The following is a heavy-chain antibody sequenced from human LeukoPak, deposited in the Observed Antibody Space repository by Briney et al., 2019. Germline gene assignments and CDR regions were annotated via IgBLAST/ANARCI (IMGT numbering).Heavy chain of an antibody. J-gene: IGHJ4*02. Sequence: PSETLSLTCTVSGGSISSGDYYWSWIRQPPGKGLEWIGYIYYSGSTYYNPSLKSRVTISVDTSKNQFSLKLSSVTAADTAVYYCARDGGWEDHIRDYYFDYWGQGTLVTVSS. CDR2: IYYSGST. CDR3: ARDGGWEDHIRDYYFDY. D-gene: IGHD1-26*01. CDR1: GGSISSGDYY. V-gene: IGHV4-30-4*01.